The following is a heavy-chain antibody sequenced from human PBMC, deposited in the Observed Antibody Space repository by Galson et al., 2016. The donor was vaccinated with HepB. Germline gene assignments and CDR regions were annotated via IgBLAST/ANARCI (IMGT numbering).Heavy chain of an antibody. V-gene: IGHV5-51*01. J-gene: IGHJ4*02. Sequence: QSGADVKKPGESLKISCKGSGYSFTSYFIAWVRQVPGKGPEWMGNIYPGDSDTRYSPYFQGQVIISADKSINTAYLQWRRLEASDTAMYYCARVRNGYDLDFWGQGTPVTVSS. D-gene: IGHD5-12*01. CDR2: IYPGDSDT. CDR1: GYSFTSYF. CDR3: ARVRNGYDLDF.